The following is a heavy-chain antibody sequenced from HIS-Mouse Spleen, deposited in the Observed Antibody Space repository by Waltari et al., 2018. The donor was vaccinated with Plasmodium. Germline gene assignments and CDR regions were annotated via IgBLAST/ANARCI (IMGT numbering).Heavy chain of an antibody. CDR1: GDTFTGYY. J-gene: IGHJ1*01. V-gene: IGHV1-2*02. CDR3: ARGGFGELFAEYFQH. Sequence: QVQLVQSGAAVKKPGASVKVSCKASGDTFTGYYMHWVRQAPGQGLEWMGWINPKSGGTNYAQKFQGRVTMTRDTPISPAYLELSRRRSDDSAVYYGARGGFGELFAEYFQHWGQGTLVTVSS. D-gene: IGHD3-10*01. CDR2: INPKSGGT.